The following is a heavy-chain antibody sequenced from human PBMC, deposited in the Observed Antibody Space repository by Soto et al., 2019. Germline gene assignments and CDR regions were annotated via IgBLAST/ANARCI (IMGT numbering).Heavy chain of an antibody. Sequence: QVTLKESGPVLVKPTETLTLTCTVSGFSLSNARMGVSWIRQPPGKALEWLAHIFSNDEKSYSTSLKSRLTTSKDTSKSQVVLTMTNMDPVDTATYYCARIVNPDDYGDYFDYWGQGTLVTVSS. CDR2: IFSNDEK. CDR3: ARIVNPDDYGDYFDY. V-gene: IGHV2-26*01. D-gene: IGHD4-17*01. CDR1: GFSLSNARMG. J-gene: IGHJ4*02.